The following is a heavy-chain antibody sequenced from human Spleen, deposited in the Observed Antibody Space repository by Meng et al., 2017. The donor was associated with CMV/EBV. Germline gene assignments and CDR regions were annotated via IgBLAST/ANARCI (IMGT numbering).Heavy chain of an antibody. CDR1: GFTVSSNY. J-gene: IGHJ4*02. CDR2: IYSGGST. Sequence: GESLKISCAASGFTVSSNYMSWVRQAPGKGLEWVSVIYSGGSTYYADSVKGRFTISRDNSKNTLYLQMNSLRAEDTAVYYCAKVWSTVVTGYFDYWGQGTLVTVSS. CDR3: AKVWSTVVTGYFDY. V-gene: IGHV3-66*02. D-gene: IGHD4-23*01.